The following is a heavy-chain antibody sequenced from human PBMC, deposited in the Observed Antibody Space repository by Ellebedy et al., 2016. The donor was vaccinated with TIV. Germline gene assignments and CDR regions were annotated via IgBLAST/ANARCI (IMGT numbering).Heavy chain of an antibody. CDR2: ISYDGSNK. J-gene: IGHJ4*02. Sequence: GESLKISXAASGFTFSSYAMHWVRQAPGKGLEWVAVISYDGSNKYYADSVRGRFTISRDNSKNTLYLQMNSLRAEDTAVYYCARGEGQVPAAIDYWGQGTLVTVSS. V-gene: IGHV3-30-3*01. CDR1: GFTFSSYA. CDR3: ARGEGQVPAAIDY. D-gene: IGHD2-2*01.